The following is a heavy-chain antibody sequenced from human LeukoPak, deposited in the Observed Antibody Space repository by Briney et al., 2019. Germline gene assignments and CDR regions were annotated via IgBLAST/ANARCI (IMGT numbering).Heavy chain of an antibody. CDR2: ISSSSSYI. CDR3: ARVLSYYYDSSGYYYDY. Sequence: GSLRLSCAASGFTFSSYSMNWVRRAPGKGLGWVSSISSSSSYIYYADSVKGRFTISRDNAKNSLYLQMNSLRAEDTAVYYCARVLSYYYDSSGYYYDYWGQGTLVTVSS. D-gene: IGHD3-22*01. V-gene: IGHV3-21*01. CDR1: GFTFSSYS. J-gene: IGHJ4*02.